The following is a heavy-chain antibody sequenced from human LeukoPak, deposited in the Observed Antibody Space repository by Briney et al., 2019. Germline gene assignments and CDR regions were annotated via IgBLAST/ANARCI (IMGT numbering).Heavy chain of an antibody. J-gene: IGHJ4*02. V-gene: IGHV3-48*04. CDR2: ISSSGSTI. CDR1: GFTFSTYT. Sequence: PGGSLRLSCGASGFTFSTYTMNWVRQAPGKGLEWVSYISSSGSTIYYADSVKGRFTISRDNAKNSLYLQMNSLRAEDTAVYYCAREGMATMYWGQGTLVTVSS. CDR3: AREGMATMY. D-gene: IGHD5-24*01.